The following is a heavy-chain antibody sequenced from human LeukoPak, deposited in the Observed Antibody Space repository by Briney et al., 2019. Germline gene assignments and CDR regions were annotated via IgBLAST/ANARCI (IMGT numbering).Heavy chain of an antibody. J-gene: IGHJ4*02. V-gene: IGHV5-51*03. D-gene: IGHD3-22*01. CDR1: GYSFTSYW. Sequence: GESLKISCKGSGYSFTSYWIGWVRPMPGKGLEWMGIIYPGDSDTRYSPSFQGQVTISADKAICTAYLQWSSLKASDTVMYYCARLGYDSSSYRTYNFDYWGQGTLVTVSS. CDR2: IYPGDSDT. CDR3: ARLGYDSSSYRTYNFDY.